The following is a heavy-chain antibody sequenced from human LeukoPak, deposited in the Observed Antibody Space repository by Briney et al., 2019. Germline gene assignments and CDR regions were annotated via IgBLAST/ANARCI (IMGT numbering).Heavy chain of an antibody. J-gene: IGHJ4*02. CDR1: GFTFSSYG. V-gene: IGHV3-33*06. D-gene: IGHD6-19*01. CDR3: AKDHSSGWYVDDY. Sequence: SGGSLRLSCAASGFTFSSYGMHWVRQAPGKGLEWVAVIWYDGSNKYYADSVKGRFTISRDNSKNTLYLQMNGLRAEDTAVYYCAKDHSSGWYVDDYWGQGTLVTVSS. CDR2: IWYDGSNK.